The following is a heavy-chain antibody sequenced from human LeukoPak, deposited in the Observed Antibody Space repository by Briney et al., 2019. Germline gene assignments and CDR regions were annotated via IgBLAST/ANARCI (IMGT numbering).Heavy chain of an antibody. J-gene: IGHJ4*02. Sequence: PSETLSLTCTVSGGSISNYYWSWIRQPPGKGLEWIGSIYYSGSTYYNPSLKSRVTISVDTSKNQFSLKLSSVTAADTAVYYCARVGPRGLSGSYWGGFDYWGQGTLVTVSS. D-gene: IGHD1-26*01. V-gene: IGHV4-39*07. CDR1: GGSISNYY. CDR2: IYYSGST. CDR3: ARVGPRGLSGSYWGGFDY.